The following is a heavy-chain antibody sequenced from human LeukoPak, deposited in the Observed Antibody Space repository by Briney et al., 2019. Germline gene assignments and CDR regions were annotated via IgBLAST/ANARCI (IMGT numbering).Heavy chain of an antibody. V-gene: IGHV3-23*01. CDR1: GFTFSSYA. J-gene: IGHJ4*02. CDR3: ARVSAPGTQIVGAFY. D-gene: IGHD1-26*01. CDR2: ISGSGGST. Sequence: PGGSLRLSCAASGFTFSSYAMSWVRQAPGKGLEWVSAISGSGGSTYYADSVKGRFTISRDNSKNTLYLQMNSLRAEDTAVYYCARVSAPGTQIVGAFYWGQGTLVTVSS.